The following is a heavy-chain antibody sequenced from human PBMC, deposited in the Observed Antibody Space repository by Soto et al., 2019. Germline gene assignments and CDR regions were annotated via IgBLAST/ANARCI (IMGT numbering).Heavy chain of an antibody. V-gene: IGHV1-3*01. Sequence: QVQLVQSGAEVKKPGASVKDSCKASGYTFTSYAMHWVRQAPGQRLEWMGWINAGNGNTKYSQKFQGRVTITRDTSASTAYMELSSLRSEDTAVYYCARTTSSGISDYWGQGTMVSVSS. CDR2: INAGNGNT. J-gene: IGHJ4*02. CDR1: GYTFTSYA. D-gene: IGHD6-19*01. CDR3: ARTTSSGISDY.